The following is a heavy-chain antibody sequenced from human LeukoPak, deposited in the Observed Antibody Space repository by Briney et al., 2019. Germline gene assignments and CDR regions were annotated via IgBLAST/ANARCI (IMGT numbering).Heavy chain of an antibody. CDR1: GYTFTSYG. J-gene: IGHJ4*02. CDR2: FDPEDGET. CDR3: ATNRYSYGYDFDY. D-gene: IGHD5-18*01. V-gene: IGHV1-24*01. Sequence: ASVKVSCKASGYTFTSYGISWVRQAPGKGLEWMGGFDPEDGETIYAQKFQGRVTMTEDTSTDTAYMELSSLRSEDTAVYYCATNRYSYGYDFDYWGQGTLVTVSS.